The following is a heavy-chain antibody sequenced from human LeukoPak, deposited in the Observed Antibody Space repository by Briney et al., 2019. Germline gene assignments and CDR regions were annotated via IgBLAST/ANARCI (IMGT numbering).Heavy chain of an antibody. CDR1: GFTFSRHW. Sequence: EAGGSLRLSCAASGFTFSRHWMHWVRQAPGKGLEWISTISGSGGGTYYADSVKGRFTISRDNSKNTLSLQMNSLRAEDTAVYHCAKGLVGTEYFQHWGQGTLVTVSS. CDR2: ISGSGGGT. CDR3: AKGLVGTEYFQH. D-gene: IGHD2-8*02. J-gene: IGHJ1*01. V-gene: IGHV3-23*01.